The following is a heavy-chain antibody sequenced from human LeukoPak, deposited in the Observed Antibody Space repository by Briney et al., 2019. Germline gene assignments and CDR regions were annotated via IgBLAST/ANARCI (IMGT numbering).Heavy chain of an antibody. J-gene: IGHJ4*02. CDR2: ISWNSGSI. CDR1: GFTFDDYA. CDR3: ARDGGDDENDY. D-gene: IGHD2-21*02. V-gene: IGHV3-9*01. Sequence: PGGSLRLSCAASGFTFDDYAMHWVRQAPGKGLEWVSGISWNSGSIGYADSVKGRFTISRDNAKNSLYLQMNSLRAEDTALYYCARDGGDDENDYWGQGTLVTVSS.